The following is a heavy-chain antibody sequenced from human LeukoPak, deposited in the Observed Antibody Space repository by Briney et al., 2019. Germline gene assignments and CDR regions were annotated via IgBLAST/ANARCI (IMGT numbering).Heavy chain of an antibody. V-gene: IGHV1-46*01. J-gene: IGHJ4*02. CDR1: GYTFTNYY. CDR3: ATQRGSYLWGTDFDY. D-gene: IGHD3-16*01. CDR2: INPNGGST. Sequence: GASVKVSCKASGYTFTNYYIHWVRQAPGQGLECMGIINPNGGSTTYAQKFRGRVTMTRDTSTSTVYMELSRLRSDDTAVYYCATQRGSYLWGTDFDYWGQGTLVTVSS.